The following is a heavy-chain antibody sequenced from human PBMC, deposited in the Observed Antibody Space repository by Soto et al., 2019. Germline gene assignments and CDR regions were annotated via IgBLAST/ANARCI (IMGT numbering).Heavy chain of an antibody. CDR3: TGITWFRGMDV. CDR2: TYYKSNRNN. J-gene: IGHJ6*02. V-gene: IGHV6-1*01. D-gene: IGHD3-10*01. Sequence: PSQTLSLTCAISGDSVSSNSAAWTWIRQSPSRGREWLGRTYYKSNRNNDYALSVKSRITIKPDTSKNPFSLHLYSVAPEDSAVCYCTGITWFRGMDVGSRGTPVTVSS. CDR1: GDSVSSNSAA.